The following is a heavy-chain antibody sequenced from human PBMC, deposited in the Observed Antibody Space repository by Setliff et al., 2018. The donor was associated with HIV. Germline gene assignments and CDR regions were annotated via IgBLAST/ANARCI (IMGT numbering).Heavy chain of an antibody. CDR1: GGSTSSYF. CDR3: ARDSGGYNYGFAVGSFDY. J-gene: IGHJ4*02. Sequence: SETLSLTCTVSGGSTSSYFWSWIRQSPGKGLEWIGRIYTSGSTNYNPSLKSRITISIDTSKSQFSLKLTSVAAADTAVYYCARDSGGYNYGFAVGSFDYWGQGALVTVSS. V-gene: IGHV4-4*07. CDR2: IYTSGST. D-gene: IGHD5-18*01.